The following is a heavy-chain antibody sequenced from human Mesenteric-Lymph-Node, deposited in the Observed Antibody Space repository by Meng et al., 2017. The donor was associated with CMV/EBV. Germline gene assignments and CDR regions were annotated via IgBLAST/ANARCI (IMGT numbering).Heavy chain of an antibody. CDR1: GGTFSSYA. D-gene: IGHD1-20*01. J-gene: IGHJ6*02. CDR2: IIPIFGTA. Sequence: SVKVSCKASGGTFSSYAISWVRQAPGQGLEWMGGIIPIFGTANYAQKFQGRVTITTDESTSTACMELSSLRSEDTAVYYCARDMRPGITGNYGMDVWGQGTTVTVSS. V-gene: IGHV1-69*05. CDR3: ARDMRPGITGNYGMDV.